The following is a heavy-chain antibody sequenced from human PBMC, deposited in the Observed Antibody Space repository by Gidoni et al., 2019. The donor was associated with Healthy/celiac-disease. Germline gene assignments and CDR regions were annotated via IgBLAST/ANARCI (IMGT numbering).Heavy chain of an antibody. V-gene: IGHV1-18*01. Sequence: GYTFTSYGISWVRQAPGQGLEWMGWISAYNGKTNYAQKLQGRVTMTTDTSTSTAYMELRSLRSDDTAVYYCARVPSDDIVVVPAAPGMDVWGKGTTVTVSS. D-gene: IGHD2-2*01. CDR3: ARVPSDDIVVVPAAPGMDV. CDR1: GYTFTSYG. CDR2: ISAYNGKT. J-gene: IGHJ6*04.